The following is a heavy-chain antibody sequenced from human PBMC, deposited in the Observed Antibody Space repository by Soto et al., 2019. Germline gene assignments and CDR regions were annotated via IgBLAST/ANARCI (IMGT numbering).Heavy chain of an antibody. CDR1: GGSISSGGYS. V-gene: IGHV4-30-2*01. CDR3: ARGYCSSTICYIWDNWFDP. D-gene: IGHD2-2*02. CDR2: IYHSGST. Sequence: PSEILSLTCAVSGGSISSGGYSWSWIRQPPGKGLEWIGYIYHSGSTYYNPSLKSRVTISVDTSKNQFSLKLSSVTAADTAVYYCARGYCSSTICYIWDNWFDPWGQGTLVTVSS. J-gene: IGHJ5*02.